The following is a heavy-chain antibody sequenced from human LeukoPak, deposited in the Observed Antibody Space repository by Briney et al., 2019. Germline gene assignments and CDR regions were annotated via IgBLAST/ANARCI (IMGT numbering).Heavy chain of an antibody. CDR3: ARDLEVRYFDWLFQGLDY. J-gene: IGHJ4*02. D-gene: IGHD3-9*01. Sequence: GGSLRLSCAASGFTFSNYSMNWVRQAPGKGLEWVSSISSSGSYIYYADSVKGRFTISRDNAKNSLYLQMNSLRAEDTAVYYCARDLEVRYFDWLFQGLDYWGQGTLVTVSS. V-gene: IGHV3-21*01. CDR2: ISSSGSYI. CDR1: GFTFSNYS.